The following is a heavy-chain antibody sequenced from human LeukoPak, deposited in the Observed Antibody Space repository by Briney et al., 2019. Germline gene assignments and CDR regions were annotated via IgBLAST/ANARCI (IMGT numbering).Heavy chain of an antibody. V-gene: IGHV3-7*03. CDR1: GFTFNNYW. D-gene: IGHD1-26*01. CDR3: ARDRNGSYYYYYYYMDV. Sequence: GGSLRLSCEASGFTFNNYWMSWFRQAPGKGLEWVANIKQDESEKNYVDSVKGRFTISRDNVKNSLYLQMNSLRAEDTALYYCARDRNGSYYYYYYYMDVWGKGTTVTVSS. CDR2: IKQDESEK. J-gene: IGHJ6*03.